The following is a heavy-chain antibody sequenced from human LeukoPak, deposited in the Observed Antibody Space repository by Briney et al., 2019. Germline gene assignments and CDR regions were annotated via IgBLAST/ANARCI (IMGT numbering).Heavy chain of an antibody. D-gene: IGHD2-2*01. V-gene: IGHV4-39*07. Sequence: SETLSLTCTVSGGSISSSSYYWGWIRQPPGKGLEWIGSIYYSGSTYYNPSLKSRVTISVDTSKNQFSLKLSSVTAADTAVYYCARAQGYCSSTSCSPYYYYYGMDVWGQGTTVTVSS. CDR3: ARAQGYCSSTSCSPYYYYYGMDV. J-gene: IGHJ6*02. CDR1: GGSISSSSYY. CDR2: IYYSGST.